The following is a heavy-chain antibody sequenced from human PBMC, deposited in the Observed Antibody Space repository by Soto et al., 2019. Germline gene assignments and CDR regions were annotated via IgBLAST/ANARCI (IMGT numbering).Heavy chain of an antibody. J-gene: IGHJ6*02. V-gene: IGHV2-70*01. Sequence: SGPTLVNPTQTLTLTCTFSGFSLITIGMCVSWIRQPPGKALEWLALIDWDDDKYYSTSLKTRLTISKDTSKNQVVLTMTNMDPVDTATYYCARMRGSSGYYGNYYYGMDVWGQGTTVTVSS. CDR3: ARMRGSSGYYGNYYYGMDV. CDR1: GFSLITIGMC. CDR2: IDWDDDK. D-gene: IGHD3-22*01.